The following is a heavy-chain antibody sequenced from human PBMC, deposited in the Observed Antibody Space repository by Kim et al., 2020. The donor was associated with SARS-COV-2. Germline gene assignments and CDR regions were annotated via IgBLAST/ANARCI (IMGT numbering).Heavy chain of an antibody. CDR3: AKGSRSSGYYVDN. D-gene: IGHD3-22*01. CDR1: GFTFSSYA. Sequence: AGSLRLSCAASGFTFSSYAMSWVRQAPGKGLEWVSDITGSGDSTYSADSVKGRFAISRDNSKNTLYLQMNSLRAEDAAVYYCAKGSRSSGYYVDNWGQGTLVTVSS. CDR2: ITGSGDST. V-gene: IGHV3-23*01. J-gene: IGHJ4*02.